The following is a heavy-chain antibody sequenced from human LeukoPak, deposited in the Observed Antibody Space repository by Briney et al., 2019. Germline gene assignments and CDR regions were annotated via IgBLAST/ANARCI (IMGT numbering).Heavy chain of an antibody. Sequence: GGSLRLSCAASGLTFSNAWMSWVRQAPGKGLEWVSSISSSSSYIYYADSVKGRFTISRDNAKNSLYLQMNSLRAEDTAVYYCARAAYSSGWYTDYWGQGTLVTVSS. CDR1: GLTFSNAW. CDR3: ARAAYSSGWYTDY. D-gene: IGHD6-19*01. CDR2: ISSSSSYI. V-gene: IGHV3-21*01. J-gene: IGHJ4*02.